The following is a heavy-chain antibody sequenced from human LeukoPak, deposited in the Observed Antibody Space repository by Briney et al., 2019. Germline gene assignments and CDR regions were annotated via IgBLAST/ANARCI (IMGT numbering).Heavy chain of an antibody. CDR2: IIPILGIA. Sequence: AASVKVSCKASGGTFSSYAISWVRQAPGQGLEWMGRIIPILGIANYAQKFQGRVTITADKSTSTAYMELSSLRSEDTAVYYCARGYSDGTAAYYFVFWGQGTLVTVSS. D-gene: IGHD3-22*01. CDR1: GGTFSSYA. J-gene: IGHJ4*02. CDR3: ARGYSDGTAAYYFVF. V-gene: IGHV1-69*04.